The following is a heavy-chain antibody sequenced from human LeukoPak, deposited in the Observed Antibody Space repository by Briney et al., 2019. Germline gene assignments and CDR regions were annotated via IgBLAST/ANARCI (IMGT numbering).Heavy chain of an antibody. J-gene: IGHJ4*02. Sequence: GGSLRLSCAASGFTFTSYGMQSVRQAPRKGLEWVAFIRYDGSNKYYADSVKGRFTISRDNSKNTLYLQMNSLRAEDTAVYYCAKDLLSSILYYFDYWGQGTLVTVSS. V-gene: IGHV3-30*02. CDR2: IRYDGSNK. CDR3: AKDLLSSILYYFDY. CDR1: GFTFTSYG. D-gene: IGHD6-13*01.